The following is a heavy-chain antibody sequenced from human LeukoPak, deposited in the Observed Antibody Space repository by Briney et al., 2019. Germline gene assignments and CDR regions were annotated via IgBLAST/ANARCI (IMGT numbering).Heavy chain of an antibody. V-gene: IGHV3-74*01. CDR1: GFTFSSNW. Sequence: GGSLRLSCAASGFTFSSNWMHWVRQAPGKGLAWVSRINEDGSTTNYADSVKGRSTIFRDNAKNTLYLQMNGLRAEDTAVYYCVRDLGGRSGHWGQGTLVTVSS. CDR3: VRDLGGRSGH. D-gene: IGHD1-26*01. J-gene: IGHJ4*02. CDR2: INEDGSTT.